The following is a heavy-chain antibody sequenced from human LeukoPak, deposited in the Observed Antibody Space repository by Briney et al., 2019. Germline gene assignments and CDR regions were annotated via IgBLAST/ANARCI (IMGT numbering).Heavy chain of an antibody. D-gene: IGHD3-3*01. CDR3: ARLRSGVTIFGVVIKERYYYYMDV. V-gene: IGHV4-39*01. CDR1: GGSISSSSYY. Sequence: PSETLSLTCTVSGGSISSSSYYWGWIRQPPGKGLEWIGSIYYSGSTYYNPSLKSRVTISVDTSKNQFSLKLSSVTAADTAVYYCARLRSGVTIFGVVIKERYYYYMDVWGKGTTVTVSS. CDR2: IYYSGST. J-gene: IGHJ6*03.